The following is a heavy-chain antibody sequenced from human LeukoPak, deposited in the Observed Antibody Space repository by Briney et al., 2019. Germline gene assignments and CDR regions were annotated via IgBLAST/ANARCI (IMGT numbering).Heavy chain of an antibody. D-gene: IGHD5-18*01. J-gene: IGHJ4*02. V-gene: IGHV3-33*06. CDR2: TWYDETYK. Sequence: GGSLRLSCAASGFTFSSYAMHWVRQAPGKGLEWVAVTWYDETYKYYADSVKGRFTISRDNSKNTLYLQMNSLRAEDTALYYCAKDPHGSYGPRYFFDSWGQGTLVIVSS. CDR1: GFTFSSYA. CDR3: AKDPHGSYGPRYFFDS.